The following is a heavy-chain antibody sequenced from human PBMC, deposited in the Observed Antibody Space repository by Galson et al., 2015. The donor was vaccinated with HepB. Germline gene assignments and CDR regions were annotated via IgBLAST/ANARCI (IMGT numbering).Heavy chain of an antibody. V-gene: IGHV3-30*04. Sequence: SLRLSCAASGFTFSSYAMHWVRQAPGKGLEWVAVISYDGSNKYYADSVKGRFTISRDNSKNTLYLQMNSLRAEDTAVYYCARDPYSSSLTRWTGYFQHWGQGTLVTVSS. CDR1: GFTFSSYA. CDR2: ISYDGSNK. CDR3: ARDPYSSSLTRWTGYFQH. D-gene: IGHD6-13*01. J-gene: IGHJ1*01.